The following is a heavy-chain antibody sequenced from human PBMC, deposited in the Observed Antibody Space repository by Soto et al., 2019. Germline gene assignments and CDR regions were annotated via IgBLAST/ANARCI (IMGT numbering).Heavy chain of an antibody. CDR2: INPNSGGT. D-gene: IGHD6-13*01. V-gene: IGHV1-2*04. J-gene: IGHJ5*02. CDR3: ARDRGRSWYEDWFDP. Sequence: ASVKVSCKASGYTFTIYAIHWVRQAPGQRLEWMGWINPNSGGTNYAQKFQGWVTMTRDTSISTAYMELSRLRSDDTAVYYCARDRGRSWYEDWFDPWGQGTLVTVSS. CDR1: GYTFTIYA.